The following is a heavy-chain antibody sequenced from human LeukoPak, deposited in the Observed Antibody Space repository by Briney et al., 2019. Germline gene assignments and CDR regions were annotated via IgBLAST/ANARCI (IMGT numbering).Heavy chain of an antibody. D-gene: IGHD3-16*01. Sequence: ASVKVSCKASGYTFTSYGISWVRQAPGQGLEWMGWISAYNGNTNYAQKLQGRVTITADKSTSTAYMELSSLRSEDTAVYYCARRGVNFDYWGQGTLVTVSS. J-gene: IGHJ4*02. CDR1: GYTFTSYG. V-gene: IGHV1-18*01. CDR3: ARRGVNFDY. CDR2: ISAYNGNT.